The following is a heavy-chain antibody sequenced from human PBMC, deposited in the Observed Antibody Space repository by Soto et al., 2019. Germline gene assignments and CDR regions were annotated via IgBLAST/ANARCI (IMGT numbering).Heavy chain of an antibody. D-gene: IGHD6-13*01. CDR2: ISGSGGST. CDR1: GFTLSSYA. CDR3: AKSIAAADTYYYYMDV. V-gene: IGHV3-23*01. J-gene: IGHJ6*03. Sequence: PGGSLRLSCAASGFTLSSYAMSWVRQAPGKGLEWVSAISGSGGSTYYADSVKGRFTISRDNSKNTLYLQMNSLRAEDTAVYYCAKSIAAADTYYYYMDVWGKGTTVTVSS.